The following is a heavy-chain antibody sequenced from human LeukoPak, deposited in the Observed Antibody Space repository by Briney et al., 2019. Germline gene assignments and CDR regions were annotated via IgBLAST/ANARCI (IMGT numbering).Heavy chain of an antibody. CDR3: ARAARYYDFWSGYS. CDR1: GVSISSSN. CDR2: ISYDGSNK. J-gene: IGHJ4*02. D-gene: IGHD3-3*01. Sequence: LSLTCSVSGVSISSSNSYWGWIRQAPGKGLEWVAVISYDGSNKYYADSVKGRFTISRDNSKNTLYLQMNSLRAEDTAVYYCARAARYYDFWSGYSWGQGTLVTVSS. V-gene: IGHV3-30*04.